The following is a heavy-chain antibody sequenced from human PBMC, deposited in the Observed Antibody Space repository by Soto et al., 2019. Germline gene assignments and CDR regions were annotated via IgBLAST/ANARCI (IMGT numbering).Heavy chain of an antibody. J-gene: IGHJ3*02. Sequence: GESLKISCKGSGYSFTSYWISWVRQMHGKGLEWMGIIYPGDSDTSYSPSFQGQVTISADKSISSAYLQWSSLKASDTAMYYCARPRFWGSYRYDAFDIWGQGTMVTVSS. D-gene: IGHD3-16*02. CDR3: ARPRFWGSYRYDAFDI. CDR2: IYPGDSDT. V-gene: IGHV5-51*01. CDR1: GYSFTSYW.